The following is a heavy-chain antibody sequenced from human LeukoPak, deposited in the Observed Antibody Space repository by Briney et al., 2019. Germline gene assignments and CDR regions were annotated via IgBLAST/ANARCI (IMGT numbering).Heavy chain of an antibody. Sequence: GESLKISCKGSGYSFTSYWIGWVRQMPGKGPEWMGIIYPADSDTTYSPSFQGQVTISADWSISTACLQWSSLKASDTAIYYCARRGGYNYGFDYWGQGTLVTVSS. CDR3: ARRGGYNYGFDY. J-gene: IGHJ4*02. D-gene: IGHD5-18*01. CDR2: IYPADSDT. CDR1: GYSFTSYW. V-gene: IGHV5-51*01.